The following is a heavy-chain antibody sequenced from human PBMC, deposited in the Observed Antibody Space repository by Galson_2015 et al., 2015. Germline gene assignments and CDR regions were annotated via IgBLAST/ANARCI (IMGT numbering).Heavy chain of an antibody. J-gene: IGHJ4*02. D-gene: IGHD5-18*01. V-gene: IGHV4-4*02. CDR2: IYHSGGT. CDR1: GDSISSSHW. Sequence: ETLSLTCAVSGDSISSSHWWSWVRQPPGKGLEWIGEIYHSGGTNYNPSLKIQVTISIAKSKNQFSLRLSSVTAADTAVYYCANRGAYSYIYCFDAWGQGTLVTVSS. CDR3: ANRGAYSYIYCFDA.